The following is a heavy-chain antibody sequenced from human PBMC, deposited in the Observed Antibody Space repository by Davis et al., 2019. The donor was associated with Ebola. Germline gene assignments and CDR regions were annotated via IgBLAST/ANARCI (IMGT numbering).Heavy chain of an antibody. CDR1: GYTFTDYY. D-gene: IGHD3-22*01. Sequence: AASVKVSCKASGYTFTDYYMHWLRQAPGQGPTWMGRINPLNGGTDYAQKFQGRVTMTRDTSISTAYMALSRLTSDDTAVYYCARVDWHYDSSDYWGQGTLVTVSS. CDR3: ARVDWHYDSSDY. J-gene: IGHJ4*02. V-gene: IGHV1-2*06. CDR2: INPLNGGT.